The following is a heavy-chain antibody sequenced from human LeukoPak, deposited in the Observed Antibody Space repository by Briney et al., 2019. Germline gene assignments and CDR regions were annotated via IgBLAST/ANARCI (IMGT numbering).Heavy chain of an antibody. CDR1: GYTFTGYY. D-gene: IGHD3-10*01. CDR3: ARDLYYGSGSYYNRYNWFDP. J-gene: IGHJ5*02. V-gene: IGHV1-2*02. CDR2: INTNSGGT. Sequence: ASVKVSCKASGYTFTGYYMHWVRQAPGQGLEWMGWINTNSGGTNYAQKFQGRVTMTRDTSISTAYMELSRLRSDDTAVYYCARDLYYGSGSYYNRYNWFDPWGQGTLVTVSS.